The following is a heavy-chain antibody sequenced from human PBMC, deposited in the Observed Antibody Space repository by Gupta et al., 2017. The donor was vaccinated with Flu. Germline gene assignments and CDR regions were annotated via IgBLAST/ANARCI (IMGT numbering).Heavy chain of an antibody. D-gene: IGHD2-21*01. Sequence: QVQLVQAGAEVKQPGSSVTVSCKASGGTFSSYDISWGRKPPGQGLEWMGWLIHIFGPANDAQNRQGCVSFTADESTSTAYRELSSLRSEDNHVHHCARAPESVVLFVIPYYYGKDGW. V-gene: IGHV1-69*01. J-gene: IGHJ6*01. CDR2: LIHIFGPA. CDR1: GGTFSSYD. CDR3: ARAPESVVLFVIPYYYGKDG.